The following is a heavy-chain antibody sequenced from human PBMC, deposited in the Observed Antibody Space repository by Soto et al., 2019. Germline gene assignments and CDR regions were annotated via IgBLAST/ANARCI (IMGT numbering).Heavy chain of an antibody. J-gene: IGHJ6*02. CDR3: AREHFTVVRGVIKYYGMDV. CDR1: GFTFSSYD. V-gene: IGHV3-13*04. CDR2: IGTAGDI. Sequence: PGGSLRLSCVASGFTFSSYDMHWVRQATGKGLEWVSGIGTAGDIYYPGSVKGRFTISRENAKNSLYLQMNSLRAGDTAVYYCAREHFTVVRGVIKYYGMDVWGQGTTVT. D-gene: IGHD3-10*01.